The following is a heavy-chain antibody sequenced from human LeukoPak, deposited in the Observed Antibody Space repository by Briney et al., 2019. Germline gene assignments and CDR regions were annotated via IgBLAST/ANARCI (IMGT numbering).Heavy chain of an antibody. Sequence: GGSLRLSCAASGFTFSSYWMAWVRQAPGKGLEWVANIKQDGSEKYYVDSVMGRFTISRDNAKNSLYLQMNSLRAEDTAVYYCARARTVVPAARVGALDIWGQGTMVTVSS. CDR2: IKQDGSEK. CDR3: ARARTVVPAARVGALDI. D-gene: IGHD2-2*01. V-gene: IGHV3-7*01. CDR1: GFTFSSYW. J-gene: IGHJ3*02.